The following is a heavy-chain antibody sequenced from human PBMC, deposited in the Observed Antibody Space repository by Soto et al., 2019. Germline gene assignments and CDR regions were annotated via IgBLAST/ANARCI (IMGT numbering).Heavy chain of an antibody. D-gene: IGHD3-3*01. CDR2: INPNSGGT. J-gene: IGHJ6*02. CDR1: GYTFTGYY. CDR3: ARAHDFWSGIGSYYYYGMDV. V-gene: IGHV1-2*04. Sequence: ASVKVSCKASGYTFTGYYMHWVRQAPGQGLEWMGWINPNSGGTNYAQKFQGWVTMTRDTSISTAYMELSRLRSDDTAVYYCARAHDFWSGIGSYYYYGMDVWGQGTTVTVSS.